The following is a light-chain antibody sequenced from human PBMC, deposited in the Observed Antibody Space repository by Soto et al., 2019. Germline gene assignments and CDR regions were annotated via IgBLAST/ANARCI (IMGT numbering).Light chain of an antibody. V-gene: IGLV6-57*01. CDR3: QSYDTSLLI. J-gene: IGLJ2*01. CDR2: EDD. CDR1: SGSIASNY. Sequence: NFMLTQPHSVSESPGKTVTISCTRSSGSIASNYVQWYQLRPGSSPTTVIYEDDQRTAGVPDRFSGSVDTSSNSASLTISGLQIEDEADYFCQSYDTSLLIFGGGTQLTVL.